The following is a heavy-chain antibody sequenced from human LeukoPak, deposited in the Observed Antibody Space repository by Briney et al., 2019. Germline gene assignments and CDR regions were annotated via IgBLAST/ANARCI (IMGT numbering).Heavy chain of an antibody. CDR2: INPNSGGT. Sequence: GASVKVSCKASGYTFTGYYMHWVRQAPGQGLEWMGWINPNSGGTNYAQKFQGRVTMTRDTSISTAYMELSRLRSDDTAVYYCAREVGYYGSGSLYYYYGMDVWGQGTTVTVSS. V-gene: IGHV1-2*02. CDR3: AREVGYYGSGSLYYYYGMDV. CDR1: GYTFTGYY. J-gene: IGHJ6*02. D-gene: IGHD3-10*01.